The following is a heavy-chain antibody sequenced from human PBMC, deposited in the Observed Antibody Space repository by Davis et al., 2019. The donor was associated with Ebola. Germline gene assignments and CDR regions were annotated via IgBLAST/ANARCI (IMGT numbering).Heavy chain of an antibody. V-gene: IGHV1-46*01. Sequence: ASVKVSCKASGYTFTSYYMHWVRQAPGQGLEWMGIINPSGGSTSYAQNFQGRLTITRDTSATTAYMELSSLRSEDTAAYYCARGRTVTGTRGLSWFDPWGQGALVTVSS. CDR3: ARGRTVTGTRGLSWFDP. D-gene: IGHD6-19*01. CDR1: GYTFTSYY. CDR2: INPSGGST. J-gene: IGHJ5*02.